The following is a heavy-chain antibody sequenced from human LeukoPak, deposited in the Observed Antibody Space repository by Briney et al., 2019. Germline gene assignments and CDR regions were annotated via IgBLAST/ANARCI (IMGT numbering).Heavy chain of an antibody. CDR3: ARVGEGRYYQYYYIDV. J-gene: IGHJ6*03. D-gene: IGHD1-26*01. V-gene: IGHV3-64*01. Sequence: GGSLRLSCAASGFTLSSYAMHWVRQAPGKGLEYVSDISKNGGNTYYANSVKGRFSISRDNSKNTLYLQMGSLRTEDMAVYYCARVGEGRYYQYYYIDVWGKGTTVTVSS. CDR2: ISKNGGNT. CDR1: GFTLSSYA.